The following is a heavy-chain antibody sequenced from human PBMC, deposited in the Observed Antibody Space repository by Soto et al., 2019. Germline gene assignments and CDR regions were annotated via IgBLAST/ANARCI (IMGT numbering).Heavy chain of an antibody. CDR1: GGTFSNFV. D-gene: IGHD2-2*01. Sequence: QVQLVQSGAEVKKPGSSVKVSCKASGGTFSNFVLSWVRQAPGQGLEWMGKIIPIFGTPNYAQQFQGRVTITADGSTNAAYMELSSRRSEDTAVYYCARDLGQDCTTASCYHRGWFDDWGQGTLVTVSS. CDR3: ARDLGQDCTTASCYHRGWFDD. J-gene: IGHJ5*02. V-gene: IGHV1-69*18. CDR2: IIPIFGTP.